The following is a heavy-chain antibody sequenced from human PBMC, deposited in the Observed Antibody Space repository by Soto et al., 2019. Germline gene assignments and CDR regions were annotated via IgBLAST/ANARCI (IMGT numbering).Heavy chain of an antibody. J-gene: IGHJ4*02. CDR3: ARDFTKSIRWPYSFDY. CDR2: ISAYSGST. CDR1: GYTFTTYG. V-gene: IGHV1-18*01. Sequence: QVPLVQSGAEVKKPGASVKVSCKASGYTFTTYGISWVRQAPGQGLEWMGWISAYSGSTKFAQKLQGIVTMTTDTSTTTAYMELRSLTSDDTAVYYCARDFTKSIRWPYSFDYWGQGTLVTVSS. D-gene: IGHD2-21*01.